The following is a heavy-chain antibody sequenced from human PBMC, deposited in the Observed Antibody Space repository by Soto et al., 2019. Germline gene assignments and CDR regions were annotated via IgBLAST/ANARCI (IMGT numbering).Heavy chain of an antibody. CDR2: ISRTGDST. Sequence: EVQVLESGGGLVQPGGSLRLSCVASEFTFNDYAMSWVRQAPGKGLEWVSLISRTGDSTYFADSVKGRFTISRDNSKNTLYLQMNSLRAEDTAVYYCARTYYYGSGTYPRFDPWGQGTQVTVSS. V-gene: IGHV3-23*01. D-gene: IGHD3-10*01. J-gene: IGHJ5*02. CDR1: EFTFNDYA. CDR3: ARTYYYGSGTYPRFDP.